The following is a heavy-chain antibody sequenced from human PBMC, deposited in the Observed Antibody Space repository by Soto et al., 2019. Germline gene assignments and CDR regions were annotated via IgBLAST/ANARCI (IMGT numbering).Heavy chain of an antibody. Sequence: QITLKESGPTLVKPTQTLTLTCTFSGFSLRTSGAGVGWIRQPPGKALEWLAVIYWDDDQYYSPSLKSRLTITKDTSKNQVVLTMTNMDPVDTATYYCARREGGSGWYEWFGPWGQGSLVTVSS. J-gene: IGHJ5*02. CDR1: GFSLRTSGAG. D-gene: IGHD6-19*01. CDR3: ARREGGSGWYEWFGP. CDR2: IYWDDDQ. V-gene: IGHV2-5*02.